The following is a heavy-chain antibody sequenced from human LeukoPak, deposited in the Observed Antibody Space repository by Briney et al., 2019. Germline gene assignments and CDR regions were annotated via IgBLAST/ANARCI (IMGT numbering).Heavy chain of an antibody. V-gene: IGHV4-59*11. Sequence: SETLSLTCTVSGVSFSSHYWRWVRQPPGKGLEWIGYNSYIGNTNYNPSLKSRVTISVYTSKIQFSLKLSSVTAADTAVYYCARDPTTVTKGLDIWGQGTMVTVSS. CDR2: NSYIGNT. CDR3: ARDPTTVTKGLDI. CDR1: GVSFSSHY. J-gene: IGHJ3*02. D-gene: IGHD4-17*01.